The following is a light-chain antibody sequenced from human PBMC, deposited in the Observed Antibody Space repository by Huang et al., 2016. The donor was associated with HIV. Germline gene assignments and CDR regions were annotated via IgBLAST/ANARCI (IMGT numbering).Light chain of an antibody. V-gene: IGKV1-16*02. J-gene: IGKJ2*01. CDR2: AAS. CDR1: QDIANY. CDR3: QQYNSFPLT. Sequence: DIQMTQSPSSLSASVGDRVTITCRASQDIANYLVWFQHKPGQSPKSLIYAASTLLSGVPSKFSGSGSGTDFTLTINDLQPEDFVTYYCQQYNSFPLTFGQGTRLEMK.